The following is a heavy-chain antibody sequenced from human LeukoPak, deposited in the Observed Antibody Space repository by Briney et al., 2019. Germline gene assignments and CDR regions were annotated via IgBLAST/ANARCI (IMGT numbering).Heavy chain of an antibody. CDR1: GYTFTSYD. D-gene: IGHD4-17*01. Sequence: ASVKVSCKASGYTFTSYDINWVRQATGQGLEWMGWMNPNSGNTGYAQKFQGRVTMTRNTSISTAYMELSSLRSEDTAVYYCARDRPEIPTQDYGDYGANDAFDIWGQGTMVTVSS. CDR3: ARDRPEIPTQDYGDYGANDAFDI. CDR2: MNPNSGNT. J-gene: IGHJ3*02. V-gene: IGHV1-8*01.